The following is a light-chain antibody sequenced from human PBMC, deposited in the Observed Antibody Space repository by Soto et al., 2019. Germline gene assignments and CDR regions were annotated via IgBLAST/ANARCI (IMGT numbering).Light chain of an antibody. V-gene: IGKV3-11*01. CDR2: DAS. CDR1: QSVSTY. Sequence: ETVLTQSPATLSLSPGERATLSCRASQSVSTYLAWYQQKPGQAPRLLIYDASNRATGIPARFSGSGSGTDFTLTISSLEPEDFAVYYCQQRLNWPIPFGQGTRLEIK. J-gene: IGKJ5*01. CDR3: QQRLNWPIP.